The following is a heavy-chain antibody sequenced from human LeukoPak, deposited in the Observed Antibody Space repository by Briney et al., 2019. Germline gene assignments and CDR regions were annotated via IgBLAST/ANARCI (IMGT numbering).Heavy chain of an antibody. CDR1: GGTFSSYA. CDR3: ARDTGYYYGSGSYYTYYGMDV. J-gene: IGHJ6*02. CDR2: IIPIFGTA. V-gene: IGHV1-69*13. D-gene: IGHD3-10*01. Sequence: GASVKVSCKASGGTFSSYAISWVRQAPGQGLEWMGGIIPIFGTANYAQKFQGRVTITADESTSTAYMELSSLRSEDTAVYYCARDTGYYYGSGSYYTYYGMDVWGQGTTVTVSS.